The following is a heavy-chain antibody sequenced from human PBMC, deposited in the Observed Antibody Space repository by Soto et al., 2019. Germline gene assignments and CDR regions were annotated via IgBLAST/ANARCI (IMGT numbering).Heavy chain of an antibody. D-gene: IGHD3-3*01. CDR2: IYYSGST. CDR1: GGSISSYY. J-gene: IGHJ5*02. V-gene: IGHV4-59*01. Sequence: SETLSLTCTVSGGSISSYYWSWIRQPPGKGLEWIGYIYYSGSTNYNPSLKSRVTISVDTSKNQFSLKLSSVTAADTAVYYCARLVFYDFIFWFDPWGQGTLVTVSS. CDR3: ARLVFYDFIFWFDP.